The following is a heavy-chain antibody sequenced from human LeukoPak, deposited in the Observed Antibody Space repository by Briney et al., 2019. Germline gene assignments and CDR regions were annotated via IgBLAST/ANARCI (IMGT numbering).Heavy chain of an antibody. CDR2: IYYSGNT. CDR3: ARHGFGSGTPYWYWYMDV. D-gene: IGHD3-10*01. Sequence: SETLSLTCTVSGDSIGPYYWTWIRQPPGKGLEWIGYIYYSGNTNYNPSLKSRVTLSVDTSKKQFSLKLRSVTAADTAVYYCARHGFGSGTPYWYWYMDVWGKGTTVTVSS. J-gene: IGHJ6*03. V-gene: IGHV4-59*01. CDR1: GDSIGPYY.